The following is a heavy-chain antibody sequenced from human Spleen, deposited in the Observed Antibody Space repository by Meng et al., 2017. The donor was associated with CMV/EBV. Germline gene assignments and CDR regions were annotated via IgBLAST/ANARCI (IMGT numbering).Heavy chain of an antibody. CDR2: IYGGDVT. CDR1: GFAVSSKY. Sequence: GGSLRLSCAASGFAVSSKYMTWVRQAPGQGLEWVSTIYGGDVTNYADSVKGRFTISRDISKNTLYLQMNSLRAEDAAVYYCAKAEYRNYKGYFDYWGQGTLVTVSS. D-gene: IGHD4-11*01. V-gene: IGHV3-53*01. J-gene: IGHJ4*02. CDR3: AKAEYRNYKGYFDY.